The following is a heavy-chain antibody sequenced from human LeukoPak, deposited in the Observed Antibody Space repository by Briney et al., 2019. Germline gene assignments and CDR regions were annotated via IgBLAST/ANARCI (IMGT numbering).Heavy chain of an antibody. CDR1: GFTFSSYA. J-gene: IGHJ5*02. V-gene: IGHV3-30-3*01. CDR3: ARDGRYGSGSYLIANWFDP. Sequence: GGSLRLSCAASGFTFSSYAMHWVRQAPGKGLEWVVVISYDGSNKYYADSVKGRFTISRDNSKNTLYLQMNSLRAEDTAVYYCARDGRYGSGSYLIANWFDPWGQGTLVTVSS. D-gene: IGHD3-10*01. CDR2: ISYDGSNK.